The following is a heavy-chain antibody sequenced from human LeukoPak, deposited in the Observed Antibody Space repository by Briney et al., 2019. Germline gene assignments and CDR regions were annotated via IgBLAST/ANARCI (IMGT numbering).Heavy chain of an antibody. V-gene: IGHV1-2*02. Sequence: ASVKVSCKASGYTFSDNDMHWVRQAPGQGLEWMGWINPNSGGTDYAQKFQGRVTMTRDTSISTAYMELSSLRSDDTAAYYCARDRDYGDSAFGIWGQGTTVTVSS. CDR2: INPNSGGT. D-gene: IGHD4-17*01. J-gene: IGHJ3*02. CDR3: ARDRDYGDSAFGI. CDR1: GYTFSDND.